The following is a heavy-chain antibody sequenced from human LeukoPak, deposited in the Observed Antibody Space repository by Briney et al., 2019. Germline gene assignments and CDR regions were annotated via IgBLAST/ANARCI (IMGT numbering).Heavy chain of an antibody. CDR1: GFTFSNYG. J-gene: IGHJ4*02. D-gene: IGHD3-3*01. V-gene: IGHV3-33*01. CDR2: IWHDGSNK. CDR3: ARQTATYDLDY. Sequence: GGSLRLSCAASGFTFSNYGIHWVRQAPGKGLGWVGVIWHDGSNKYYGDSVKGRFTISRDNSKNTLYLQMSSLRVEDTAVYYCARQTATYDLDYWGQGTLVTVSS.